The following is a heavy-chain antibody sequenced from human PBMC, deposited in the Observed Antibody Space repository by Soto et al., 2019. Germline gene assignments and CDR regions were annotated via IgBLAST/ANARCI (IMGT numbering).Heavy chain of an antibody. Sequence: QLQLQESGPGLVKPSETLSLTCTVSGGSISSSSYYWGWISQPPGKGLEWIGSIYYSGSTYYNPSLKSRVTISVDTSKNQFSLKLSSVTAADTAVYYCASQYSSSWYEVNYYYGMDVWGQGTTVTVSS. CDR3: ASQYSSSWYEVNYYYGMDV. CDR2: IYYSGST. V-gene: IGHV4-39*01. D-gene: IGHD6-13*01. CDR1: GGSISSSSYY. J-gene: IGHJ6*02.